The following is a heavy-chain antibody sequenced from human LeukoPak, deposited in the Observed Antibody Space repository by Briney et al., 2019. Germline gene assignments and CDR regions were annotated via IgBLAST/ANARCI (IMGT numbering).Heavy chain of an antibody. V-gene: IGHV4-39*02. Sequence: SETLSLTCSVSGDSVSRSDSYWDWIRQPPGKGLEWIGTIYYSGRTYYSPSLKSRVTMSVDPSNNQFSLKLSSVTAADTAVYYCAREKLWFGELLYEEMDVWGKGTTVTVSS. CDR3: AREKLWFGELLYEEMDV. J-gene: IGHJ6*04. CDR1: GDSVSRSDSY. CDR2: IYYSGRT. D-gene: IGHD3-10*01.